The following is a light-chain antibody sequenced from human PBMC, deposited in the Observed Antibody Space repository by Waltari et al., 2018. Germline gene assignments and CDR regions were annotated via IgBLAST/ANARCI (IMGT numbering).Light chain of an antibody. CDR1: QTFGSW. CDR2: QAS. CDR3: QQYGGFWT. Sequence: DIQMTQSPSTLSASVGDRVTITCRASQTFGSWLAWYQQKPGKAPKLLIYQASSLESGVPSRFSGRGSGTEFTLTISSLQPDDSATYFCQQYGGFWTFGQGTKVEVK. J-gene: IGKJ1*01. V-gene: IGKV1-5*03.